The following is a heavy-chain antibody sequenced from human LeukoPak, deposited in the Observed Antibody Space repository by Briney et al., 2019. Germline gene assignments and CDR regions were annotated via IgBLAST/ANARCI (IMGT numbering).Heavy chain of an antibody. Sequence: SQTLSLTCTVSGGSISSGGYYWSWIRQPPGKGLEWIGEINHSGSTNYNPSLKSRVTISVDTSKNQFSLKLSSVTAADTAVYYCAAAEVGADSVKSAFDIWGQGTMVTVSS. CDR1: GGSISSGGYY. D-gene: IGHD1-26*01. J-gene: IGHJ3*02. CDR2: INHSGST. CDR3: AAAEVGADSVKSAFDI. V-gene: IGHV4-30-2*01.